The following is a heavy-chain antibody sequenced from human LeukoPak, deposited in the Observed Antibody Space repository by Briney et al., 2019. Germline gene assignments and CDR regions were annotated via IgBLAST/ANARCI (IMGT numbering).Heavy chain of an antibody. Sequence: ASVKLSCKVSGYALTELAVHWVRQAPGKGLEWMGHFDPEDGETIYAQNFQGSVTVTEDTSADTAYMELSSLRSEDTAVYYCATDRITMIRGGRTYFYRGTDAWGQGTTVIVSS. CDR1: GYALTELA. V-gene: IGHV1-24*01. CDR3: ATDRITMIRGGRTYFYRGTDA. J-gene: IGHJ6*02. D-gene: IGHD3-10*01. CDR2: FDPEDGET.